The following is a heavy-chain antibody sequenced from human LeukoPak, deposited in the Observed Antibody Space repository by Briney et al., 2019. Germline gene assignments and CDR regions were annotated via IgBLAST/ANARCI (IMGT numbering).Heavy chain of an antibody. J-gene: IGHJ4*02. CDR2: IYYSGST. CDR3: ARTTSLEFDY. V-gene: IGHV4-39*01. D-gene: IGHD1-1*01. Sequence: SETLSLTCTVSGGSISSSSYYWGWIRQPPGKGLEWIGSIYYSGSTYYNPSLKSRVTISVDTSKNQFSLKLGSVTAADTAVYYCARTTSLEFDYWGQGTLVTVSS. CDR1: GGSISSSSYY.